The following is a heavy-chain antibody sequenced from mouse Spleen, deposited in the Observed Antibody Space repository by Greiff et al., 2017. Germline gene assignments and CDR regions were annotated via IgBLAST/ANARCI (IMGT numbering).Heavy chain of an antibody. CDR1: GFTFSSYA. CDR2: ISSGGGNT. V-gene: IGHV5-9*04. D-gene: IGHD1-1*01. CDR3: AGYGSSYWYFDV. Sequence: EVKLVESGGGLVKLGGSLKLSCAASGFTFSSYAMSWVRQTPEKRLEWVATISSGGGNTYYPDSVKGRFTISRDNAKNTLYLQMSSLKSEDTAMYYCAGYGSSYWYFDVWGAGTTVTVSS. J-gene: IGHJ1*01.